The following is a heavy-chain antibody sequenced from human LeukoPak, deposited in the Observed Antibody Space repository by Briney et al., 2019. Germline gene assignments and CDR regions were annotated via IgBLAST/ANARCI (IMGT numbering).Heavy chain of an antibody. D-gene: IGHD6-19*01. CDR2: INENSGLI. J-gene: IGHJ5*02. CDR3: ARGMSSGSRYGFDP. CDR1: GFTPSSYT. Sequence: GGSPRLSCAAPGFTPSSYTINWVRQAPGTGLGWVSYINENSGLIYYADSVKGRFTISRDNAKNSLYLQMNSLRAEDTAVYYCARGMSSGSRYGFDPWGQGNLVTVSS. V-gene: IGHV3-48*01.